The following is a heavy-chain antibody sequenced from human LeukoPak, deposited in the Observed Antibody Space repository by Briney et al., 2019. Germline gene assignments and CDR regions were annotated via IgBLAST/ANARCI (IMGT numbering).Heavy chain of an antibody. CDR1: GFTFSSYG. CDR2: IWYDGSNK. CDR3: ARDPLDSRWTYYYYGMDV. Sequence: GGSLRLSCAASGFTFSSYGMHWVRQAPGKGLEWVAVIWYDGSNKYYADSVKGRFTISRDNSKNTLYLQMNSLRAEDTAVYYCARDPLDSRWTYYYYGMDVWGQGTTVTVSS. D-gene: IGHD3-22*01. J-gene: IGHJ6*02. V-gene: IGHV3-33*01.